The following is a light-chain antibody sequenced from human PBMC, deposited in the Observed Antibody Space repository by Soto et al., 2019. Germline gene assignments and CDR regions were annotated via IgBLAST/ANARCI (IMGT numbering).Light chain of an antibody. CDR2: AAS. V-gene: IGKV1-6*01. Sequence: AIQMTQSPSSLSASVGDRVTITCRASQGIRNDLGWYQQKPGKAPKLLIFAASTLQSGVPSRFSGSGSGTDFTLTISSLQPEDFAVYYCQQYNNWPRTFGQGTKVDIK. CDR3: QQYNNWPRT. J-gene: IGKJ1*01. CDR1: QGIRND.